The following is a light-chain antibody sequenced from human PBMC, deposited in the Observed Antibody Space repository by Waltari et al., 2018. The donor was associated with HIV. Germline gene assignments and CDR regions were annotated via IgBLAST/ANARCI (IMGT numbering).Light chain of an antibody. J-gene: IGKJ4*01. CDR2: DAS. CDR1: QSLYVH. Sequence: EIVLTQSPATLSLSPGQRATLSCRASQSLYVHFGWYQHTPGQPPRLLVYDASKRVTDIPARFSGSGSGANFTLTISSLEPEDFAVYYCQHRSSWPPTFGGGTRIEI. V-gene: IGKV3-11*01. CDR3: QHRSSWPPT.